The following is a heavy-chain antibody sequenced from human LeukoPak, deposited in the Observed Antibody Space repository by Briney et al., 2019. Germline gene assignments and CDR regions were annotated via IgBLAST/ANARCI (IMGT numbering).Heavy chain of an antibody. CDR2: ISAYNGNT. D-gene: IGHD5-12*01. Sequence: ASVKVSCKASGYTFTSYGISWVRQAPGQGLEWMGWISAYNGNTNYAQKLQGRVTMTTDTSTSTAYMELRSLRSDDTAVYYCARDQVRGYSGYGVPPDYWGQGTLVTVSS. J-gene: IGHJ4*02. CDR3: ARDQVRGYSGYGVPPDY. V-gene: IGHV1-18*04. CDR1: GYTFTSYG.